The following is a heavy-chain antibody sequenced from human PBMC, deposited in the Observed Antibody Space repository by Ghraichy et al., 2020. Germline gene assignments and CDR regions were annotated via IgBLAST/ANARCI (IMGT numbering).Heavy chain of an antibody. CDR1: GGSISSSSYY. CDR2: IYYSGST. Sequence: ESLNISCTVSGGSISSSSYYWGWIRQPPGKGLEWFGSIYYSGSTYYNPSLKSRVTISVDTSKNQFSLKLSSVTAADTAVYYCARLKINWGSYGFDYWGQGTLVTVSS. J-gene: IGHJ4*02. D-gene: IGHD7-27*01. V-gene: IGHV4-39*01. CDR3: ARLKINWGSYGFDY.